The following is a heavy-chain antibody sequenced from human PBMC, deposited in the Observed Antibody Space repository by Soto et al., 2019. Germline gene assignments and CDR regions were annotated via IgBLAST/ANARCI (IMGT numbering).Heavy chain of an antibody. Sequence: QVQLQESGPGLVKPSETLSLTCTVSGASISTQSWNWIRQAPGKGLDWIGYLYYSGTTNYNPTLKSRVTISADTSKNQVSLKLTSVTAADTAVYFCARGLSWSPYFESWGQGILVTVSS. CDR1: GASISTQS. V-gene: IGHV4-59*11. CDR3: ARGLSWSPYFES. D-gene: IGHD3-3*01. CDR2: LYYSGTT. J-gene: IGHJ4*02.